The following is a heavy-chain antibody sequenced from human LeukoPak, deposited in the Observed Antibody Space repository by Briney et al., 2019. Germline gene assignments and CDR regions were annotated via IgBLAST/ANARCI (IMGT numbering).Heavy chain of an antibody. CDR3: ARARLGDGYNYV. CDR1: GLSFSDHY. J-gene: IGHJ1*01. D-gene: IGHD5-18*01. Sequence: GGSLRLSCAASGLSFSDHYLGWVRQAPGKGLEWVGRTISKANNYITYYAASVKGRFTVSRDDSDYSLYLQMNSLKIEDTAVYYCARARLGDGYNYVWGQGTLVTVSS. CDR2: TISKANNYIT. V-gene: IGHV3-72*01.